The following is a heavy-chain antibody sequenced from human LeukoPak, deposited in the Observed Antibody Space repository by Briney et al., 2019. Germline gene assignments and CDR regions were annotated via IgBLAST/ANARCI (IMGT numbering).Heavy chain of an antibody. Sequence: PSETLSLTCTVSGGSFGNYYWSWIRQPPGKGLEWIGYIYDSGTTNYNPSLKSRVTISVDTATNQFSLKLRSVTAADTAVYYCARDFSAAFDIWGQGTMVTVSS. CDR1: GGSFGNYY. D-gene: IGHD2/OR15-2a*01. J-gene: IGHJ3*02. CDR3: ARDFSAAFDI. CDR2: IYDSGTT. V-gene: IGHV4-59*01.